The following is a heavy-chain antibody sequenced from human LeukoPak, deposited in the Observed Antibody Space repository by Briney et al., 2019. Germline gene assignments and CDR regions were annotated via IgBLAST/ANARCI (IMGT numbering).Heavy chain of an antibody. Sequence: SETLSLTCTVSGGSISGSSYYWGWIRQPPGKGLEWIGSIYYSGSTYYNPSLKSRVTISVDTSKNQFSLKLNSVTAADTAVYYCARRRRVGATYLDVWGQGTTVTVFS. V-gene: IGHV4-39*01. D-gene: IGHD1-26*01. CDR3: ARRRRVGATYLDV. CDR1: GGSISGSSYY. CDR2: IYYSGST. J-gene: IGHJ6*02.